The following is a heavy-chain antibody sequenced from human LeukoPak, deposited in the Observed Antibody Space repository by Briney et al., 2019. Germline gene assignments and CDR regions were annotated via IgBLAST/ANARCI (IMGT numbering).Heavy chain of an antibody. Sequence: ASVKVSCKASGYTFTGYYMHWVRQAPGQGLEWMGWINPNSGGTNYALKFQGRVTMTRDTSISTAYMELSRQRSDDSAVYYCARARGGLANWFDPWGQGTLVTVSS. J-gene: IGHJ5*02. V-gene: IGHV1-2*02. CDR3: ARARGGLANWFDP. CDR1: GYTFTGYY. CDR2: INPNSGGT. D-gene: IGHD3-16*01.